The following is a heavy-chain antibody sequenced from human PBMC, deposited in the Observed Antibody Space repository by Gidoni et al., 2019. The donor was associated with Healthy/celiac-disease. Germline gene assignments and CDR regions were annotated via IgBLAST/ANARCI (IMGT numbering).Heavy chain of an antibody. D-gene: IGHD4-17*01. CDR1: GGSFSGYY. CDR3: ARGLRWYPKRGAFDY. CDR2: INHSGST. J-gene: IGHJ4*02. V-gene: IGHV4-34*01. Sequence: QVQLQQWGAGLLKPSETLSLTCAVYGGSFSGYYWSWIRQPPGKGLEWIGEINHSGSTNYNPSLKSRVTISVDTSKNQFSLKLSSVTAADTAVYYCARGLRWYPKRGAFDYWGQGTLVTVSS.